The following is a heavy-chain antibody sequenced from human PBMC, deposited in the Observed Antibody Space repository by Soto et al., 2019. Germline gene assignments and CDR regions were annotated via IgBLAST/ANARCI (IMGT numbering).Heavy chain of an antibody. V-gene: IGHV4-34*01. D-gene: IGHD3-10*01. CDR2: INHSGST. Sequence: QVQLQQWGAGLLKPSETLSLTCAVYGGSFSGYYWSWIRQPPGKGLEWIGEINHSGSTNYNPSLKSRVTISVDTSKNHFSLKLSSVTAADTAVYYCARGGGTGLAIWGQGTMVTVSS. J-gene: IGHJ3*02. CDR3: ARGGGTGLAI. CDR1: GGSFSGYY.